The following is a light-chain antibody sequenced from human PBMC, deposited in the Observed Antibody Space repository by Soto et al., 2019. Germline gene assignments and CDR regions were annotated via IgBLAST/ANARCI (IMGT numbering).Light chain of an antibody. CDR1: SSNIGDNY. V-gene: IGLV1-51*02. CDR2: ENH. Sequence: QAVVTQPPSVSAAPGQKGTISCSGSSSNIGDNYVSWYQQFPGTAPKLLISENHKRPSGIPDRFSGSKSGTSATLGITGLQAGDEADYYCGTWDTSLSAGVFGGGTKLTVL. CDR3: GTWDTSLSAGV. J-gene: IGLJ3*02.